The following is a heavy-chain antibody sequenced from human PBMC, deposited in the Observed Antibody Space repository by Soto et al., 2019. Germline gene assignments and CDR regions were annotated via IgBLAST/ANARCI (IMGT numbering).Heavy chain of an antibody. J-gene: IGHJ6*02. CDR3: ARTPRAVAGTAGMDV. D-gene: IGHD6-19*01. Sequence: QVQLQQWGAGLLKSSETLSLTCAVYGGSLSDYYWSWIRQPPGKGLEWIGEINHSRSTNYNPSLKSRVTISVDTYKNQFSLKVSSVTAADTAVYYCARTPRAVAGTAGMDVWGQGTTVTVSS. V-gene: IGHV4-34*01. CDR1: GGSLSDYY. CDR2: INHSRST.